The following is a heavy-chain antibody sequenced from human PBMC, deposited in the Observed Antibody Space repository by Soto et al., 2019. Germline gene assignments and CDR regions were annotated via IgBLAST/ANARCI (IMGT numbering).Heavy chain of an antibody. CDR2: IYYSGST. V-gene: IGHV4-31*03. CDR3: ARGVVAVAATRDAFDI. Sequence: SEPLSLTYNVSGGSISSGGYYWSWIRQHPGKGLEWIGYIYYSGSTYYNPSLKSRVTISVGTSKNQFSLKLSSVTAADTAVYYCARGVVAVAATRDAFDIWGQGTMVT. D-gene: IGHD2-15*01. J-gene: IGHJ3*02. CDR1: GGSISSGGYY.